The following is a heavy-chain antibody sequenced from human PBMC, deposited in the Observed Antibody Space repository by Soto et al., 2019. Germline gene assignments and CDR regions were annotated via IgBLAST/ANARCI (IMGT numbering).Heavy chain of an antibody. CDR1: GVSISNYF. V-gene: IGHV4-59*01. D-gene: IGHD6-6*01. CDR3: ARAESSSSEGFDY. CDR2: ISSRGRT. Sequence: SETLSLTCNVSGVSISNYFWSWIRQPPGKGLEWIGHISSRGRTNYNPSLQSRVTISGDTSKNHLSLKLTSVTAADTAVYFCARAESSSSEGFDYLGRGTLVTVSS. J-gene: IGHJ4*02.